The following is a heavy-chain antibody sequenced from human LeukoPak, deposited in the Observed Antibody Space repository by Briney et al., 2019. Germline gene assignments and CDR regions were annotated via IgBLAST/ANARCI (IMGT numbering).Heavy chain of an antibody. CDR2: INHNGST. Sequence: PSETLSLTCAVYGGSFSGYYWSWIRQPPGKGLEWIGEINHNGSTNYNPSLKSRVTISVDTSKNQFSLKLSSVTAADTAVYYCARRLGGSYYSYYYYYYMDVWGKGTTVTISS. CDR1: GGSFSGYY. J-gene: IGHJ6*03. CDR3: ARRLGGSYYSYYYYYYMDV. V-gene: IGHV4-34*01. D-gene: IGHD1-26*01.